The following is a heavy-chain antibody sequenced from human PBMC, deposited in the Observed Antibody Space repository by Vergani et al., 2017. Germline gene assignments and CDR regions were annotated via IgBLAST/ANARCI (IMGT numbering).Heavy chain of an antibody. D-gene: IGHD1-26*01. CDR3: ARTSGSNWFDP. V-gene: IGHV1-69*06. CDR1: GYTFNRYG. Sequence: QVQLVQSEAEVKKPGASVKVSCKTSGYTFNRYGISWVRLAPGQGLEWMGGIIPIFGTANYAQKFQGRVTITADKSTSTAYMELSSLRSEDTAVYYCARTSGSNWFDPWGQGTLVTVSS. J-gene: IGHJ5*02. CDR2: IIPIFGTA.